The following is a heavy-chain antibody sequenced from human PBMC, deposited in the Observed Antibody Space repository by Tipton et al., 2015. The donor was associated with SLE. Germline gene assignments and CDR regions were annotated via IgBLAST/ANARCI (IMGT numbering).Heavy chain of an antibody. CDR2: IYYSGTT. Sequence: TLSLTCTVSRGSISICHYYWGWVRQSPGKGLEWIGTIYYSGTTYYNPSLVDRVSISLDTSKNQFSLKLNSVTAADTAVYYCATSPLTVWGQGTLVTVSS. CDR3: ATSPLTV. CDR1: RGSISICHYY. J-gene: IGHJ4*02. V-gene: IGHV4-39*07.